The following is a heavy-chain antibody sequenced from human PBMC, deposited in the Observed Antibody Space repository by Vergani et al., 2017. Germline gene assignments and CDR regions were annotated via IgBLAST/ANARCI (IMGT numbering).Heavy chain of an antibody. V-gene: IGHV3-74*01. CDR3: ARRTHVYHYGMDV. CDR2: INSDGSST. J-gene: IGHJ6*02. Sequence: EVQLVESGGGLVQPGGSLRLSCAASGFTFSSYWMHWVRQAPGKGLVWVSRINSDGSSTSYADSVKGRFTISRDNAKNSLYLQMNSLRAEDTAVYYCARRTHVYHYGMDVWGQGTTVTVSS. CDR1: GFTFSSYW.